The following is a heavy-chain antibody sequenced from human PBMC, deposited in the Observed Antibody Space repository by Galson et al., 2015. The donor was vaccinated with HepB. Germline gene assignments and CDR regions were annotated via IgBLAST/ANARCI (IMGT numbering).Heavy chain of an antibody. J-gene: IGHJ4*02. Sequence: SLRLSCAASGFTFSSYWMHWVRQAPGKGLVWVSRINSDGSSTSYADSVKGRFTISRDNAKNTLYLQMNSLRAEDTAVYYCARDDYGDFATDYWGRGTLVTVSS. D-gene: IGHD4-17*01. V-gene: IGHV3-74*01. CDR2: INSDGSST. CDR3: ARDDYGDFATDY. CDR1: GFTFSSYW.